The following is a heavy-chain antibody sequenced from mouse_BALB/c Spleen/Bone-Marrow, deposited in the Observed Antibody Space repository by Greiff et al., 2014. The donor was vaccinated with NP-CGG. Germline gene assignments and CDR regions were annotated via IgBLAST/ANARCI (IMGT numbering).Heavy chain of an antibody. J-gene: IGHJ4*01. V-gene: IGHV1S41*01. CDR3: ARSPMITESYAMDY. Sequence: DLVKPGASVKLSCKASGYTFTNYWINWIKQRPGQGLEWIGRIAPGSGNTYYNEMFKGKATLTVDTSSSAAYIQLSSLSSEDSPVYFCARSPMITESYAMDYWGQGTSVTVSS. CDR1: GYTFTNYW. D-gene: IGHD2-4*01. CDR2: IAPGSGNT.